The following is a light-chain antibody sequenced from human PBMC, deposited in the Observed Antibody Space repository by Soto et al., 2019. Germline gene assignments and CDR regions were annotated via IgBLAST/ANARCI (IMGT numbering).Light chain of an antibody. CDR1: QSVSSSY. Sequence: EIVLTQSPGTLSLSPGERATLSCRASQSVSSSYLAWYQQKPGQAPRLLINGASSRATGIPDRFSGSGSGTDFTVTISRLEPEDFAMYYCQQYGSSPWTFGQGTKVDIK. J-gene: IGKJ1*01. CDR2: GAS. V-gene: IGKV3-20*01. CDR3: QQYGSSPWT.